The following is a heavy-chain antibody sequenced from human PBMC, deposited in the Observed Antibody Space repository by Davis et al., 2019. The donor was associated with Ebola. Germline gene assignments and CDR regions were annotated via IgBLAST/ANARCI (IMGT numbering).Heavy chain of an antibody. Sequence: GESLKISCATSGFTFSNSAMSWVRQAPGKGLEWVSAISGTGGSTYYADSVKGRFTISRDNSKNTLSLQMNSLRDDDTAVYYCARGVGGCWGQGTLVTVSS. CDR2: ISGTGGST. CDR1: GFTFSNSA. J-gene: IGHJ4*02. CDR3: ARGVGGC. V-gene: IGHV3-23*01. D-gene: IGHD4-23*01.